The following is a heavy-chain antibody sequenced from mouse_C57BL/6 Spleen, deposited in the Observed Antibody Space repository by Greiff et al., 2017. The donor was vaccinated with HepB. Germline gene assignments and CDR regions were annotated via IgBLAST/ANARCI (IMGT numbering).Heavy chain of an antibody. CDR2: IDPSDSET. J-gene: IGHJ3*01. Sequence: QVQLQQPGAELVRPGSSVKLSCKASGYTFTSYWMHWVKQSPIQGLEWIGNIDPSDSETHYNQKFKDKATLTVDKSSSTAYMQLSSLTSEDSAVYYCAREDSNPFAYWGQGTLVTVSA. V-gene: IGHV1-52*01. CDR1: GYTFTSYW. CDR3: AREDSNPFAY. D-gene: IGHD2-5*01.